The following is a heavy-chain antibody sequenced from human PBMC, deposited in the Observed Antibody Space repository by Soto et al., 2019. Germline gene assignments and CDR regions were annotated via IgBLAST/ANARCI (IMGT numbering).Heavy chain of an antibody. J-gene: IGHJ5*02. CDR3: ARPSPGSNWSAP. V-gene: IGHV3-7*05. CDR2: VKPDGTQK. Sequence: GGSLRLSCETSGFTFSDYWMSWVRRAPGKGLEWVANVKPDGTQKFYVDSVRGRFSIFRDNTKKSLFLQMNSLTAEDTGIYYCARPSPGSNWSAPRGHGAPVTVSS. CDR1: GFTFSDYW.